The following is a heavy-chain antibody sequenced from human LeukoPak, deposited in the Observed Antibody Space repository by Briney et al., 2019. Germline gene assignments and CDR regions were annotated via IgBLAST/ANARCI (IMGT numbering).Heavy chain of an antibody. Sequence: GRSLRLSCAASGFTFSSYGMHWVRQAPGKGLEWVSSISSSSSYIYYADSVKGRFTISRDNAKNSLYLQMNSLRAEDTAVYYCARDVVVVAATPGYYYYGMDVWGQGTTVTVSS. J-gene: IGHJ6*02. CDR3: ARDVVVVAATPGYYYYGMDV. CDR2: ISSSSSYI. D-gene: IGHD2-15*01. CDR1: GFTFSSYG. V-gene: IGHV3-21*01.